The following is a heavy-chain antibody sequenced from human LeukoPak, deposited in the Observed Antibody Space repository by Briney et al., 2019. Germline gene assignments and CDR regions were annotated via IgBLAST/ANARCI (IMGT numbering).Heavy chain of an antibody. V-gene: IGHV4-59*01. Sequence: SETLSLTCTVSGGSISSYYWSWIPQPPGGGLEWIGYIYYSGSTNYNPGPNRRVTISLDTPKSQFYLKLRSVSAGDSAVYYCARSGLDSRYYSGMDVWGQGTTVTVSS. CDR2: IYYSGST. CDR1: GGSISSYY. J-gene: IGHJ6*02. D-gene: IGHD5-12*01. CDR3: ARSGLDSRYYSGMDV.